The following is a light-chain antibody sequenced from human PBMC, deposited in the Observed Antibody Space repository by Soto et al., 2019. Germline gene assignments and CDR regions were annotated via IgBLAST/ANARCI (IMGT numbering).Light chain of an antibody. V-gene: IGKV1-5*01. J-gene: IGKJ1*01. Sequence: IPMTQSPSTLSASVGDRFTITCRARASISSWLAWYQQKPGKAPKLLIYDASSLESGVPSRFSGSGSGTEFTLTISSLQPDDFATYYCQHYNSYSWTFGQGTKGDSK. CDR3: QHYNSYSWT. CDR1: ASISSW. CDR2: DAS.